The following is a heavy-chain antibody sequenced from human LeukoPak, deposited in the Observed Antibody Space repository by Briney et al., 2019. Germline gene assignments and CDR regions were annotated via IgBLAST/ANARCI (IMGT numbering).Heavy chain of an antibody. J-gene: IGHJ4*02. CDR2: IQKSAST. V-gene: IGHV4-4*02. Sequence: SETLSLTCAVSGGSVTSTNWWTWVRQPPGKGLEWIGYIQKSASTYYNPSLQSRVTISIDTSKNQFSLKLSSATAADTAVYYCARRSEVAGIFEYWGQGTLVTVSS. CDR3: ARRSEVAGIFEY. D-gene: IGHD6-19*01. CDR1: GGSVTSTNW.